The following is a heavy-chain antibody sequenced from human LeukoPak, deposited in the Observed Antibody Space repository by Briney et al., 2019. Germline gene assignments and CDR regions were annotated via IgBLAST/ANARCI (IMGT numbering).Heavy chain of an antibody. CDR2: INHSGST. D-gene: IGHD5-18*01. Sequence: PSETLSLTSAVYGGSFSGYYWSWIRQPPGQGLEWIGEINHSGSTNYNPSLKSRVTISVDTSKNQFSLKLSSVTAADTAVYYCARVDTAMGPNSDYYYYYMDVWGKGTTVTVSS. V-gene: IGHV4-34*01. CDR1: GGSFSGYY. J-gene: IGHJ6*03. CDR3: ARVDTAMGPNSDYYYYYMDV.